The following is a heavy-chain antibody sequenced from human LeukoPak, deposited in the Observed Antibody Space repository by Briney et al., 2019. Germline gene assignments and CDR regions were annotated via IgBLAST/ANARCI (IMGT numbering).Heavy chain of an antibody. CDR1: GFTFSSYS. Sequence: GGSLRLSCAASGFTFSSYSMNWVRQAPGKGLEWVSYISSSSSTIYYADSVKGRFTISRDNAKNSLYLQMNSLRAEDTAVYYCAGARGSSGWYAPDYYYYMDVWGKGTTVTVSS. J-gene: IGHJ6*03. D-gene: IGHD6-19*01. CDR3: AGARGSSGWYAPDYYYYMDV. CDR2: ISSSSSTI. V-gene: IGHV3-48*01.